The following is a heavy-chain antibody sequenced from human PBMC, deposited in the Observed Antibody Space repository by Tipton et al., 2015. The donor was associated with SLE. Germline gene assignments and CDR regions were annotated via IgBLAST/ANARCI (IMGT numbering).Heavy chain of an antibody. J-gene: IGHJ4*02. CDR1: GFTFSSYG. CDR3: ARSWYSSSWDYFDY. CDR2: IWYDGSNK. D-gene: IGHD6-13*01. V-gene: IGHV3-33*01. Sequence: SLRLSCAASGFTFSSYGMHWVRQAPGKGLEWVAVIWYDGSNKYYADSVKGRFTISRDNSKNTLYLQMNSLRAEDTAVYYCARSWYSSSWDYFDYWGQGTLVTVSS.